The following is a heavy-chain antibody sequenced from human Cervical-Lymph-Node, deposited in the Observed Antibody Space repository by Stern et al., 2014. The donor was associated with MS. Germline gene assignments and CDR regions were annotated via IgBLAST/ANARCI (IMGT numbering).Heavy chain of an antibody. CDR2: IYHSGST. V-gene: IGHV4-31*03. Sequence: QVQLQESGPGLVKPSQTLSLTCTVSGGSISSGGYFWSWIRQHPGKGLEWIGYIYHSGSTYYNPSLKSRVTISVDTSKNQFSLNLTPVTAADTAVYYCARKGAIVPAAIENWFDSWGQGTLVTVSS. CDR1: GGSISSGGYF. J-gene: IGHJ5*01. D-gene: IGHD2-2*01. CDR3: ARKGAIVPAAIENWFDS.